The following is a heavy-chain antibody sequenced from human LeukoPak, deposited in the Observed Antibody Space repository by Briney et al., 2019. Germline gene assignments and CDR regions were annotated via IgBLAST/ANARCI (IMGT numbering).Heavy chain of an antibody. V-gene: IGHV3-53*01. CDR2: IYSGGTT. D-gene: IGHD4-23*01. CDR3: TTSPAVAS. J-gene: IGHJ5*02. Sequence: GGSLRLSCAASGFTVSNNYMAWVRQAPGKGLEWVSLIYSGGTTFYTDSVKGRFTISRDSSKNTLYLQMNNLKAEDTAVYYCTTSPAVASWGQGTLVTVSS. CDR1: GFTVSNNY.